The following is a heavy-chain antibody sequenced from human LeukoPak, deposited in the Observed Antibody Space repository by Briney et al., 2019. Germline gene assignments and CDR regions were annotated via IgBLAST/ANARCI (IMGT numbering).Heavy chain of an antibody. CDR2: INPNSGGT. Sequence: ASVKVSCKASGYTFGGYYIDWVRQAPGQGLEWMGWINPNSGGTKYAQKFQGRVTMTSDTSISTAYMELSRLRSDDTAVYYCARDGIYGSGSYYEISWFDPWGQGTLVTVSS. D-gene: IGHD3-10*01. V-gene: IGHV1-2*02. CDR3: ARDGIYGSGSYYEISWFDP. CDR1: GYTFGGYY. J-gene: IGHJ5*02.